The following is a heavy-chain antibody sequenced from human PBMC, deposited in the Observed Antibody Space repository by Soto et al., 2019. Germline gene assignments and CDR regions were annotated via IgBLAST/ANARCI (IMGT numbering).Heavy chain of an antibody. CDR1: GYSFTSYW. V-gene: IGHV5-10-1*01. CDR3: ARHGAGGQPWLGSLAFDI. J-gene: IGHJ3*02. CDR2: IDPSDSYT. Sequence: HGESLKISCKGSGYSFTSYWISWVRQMPGKGLEWMGRIDPSDSYTNYSPSFQGHVTISADKSISTAYLQWSSLKASDTAMYYCARHGAGGQPWLGSLAFDIWGQGTMVTVSS. D-gene: IGHD5-18*01.